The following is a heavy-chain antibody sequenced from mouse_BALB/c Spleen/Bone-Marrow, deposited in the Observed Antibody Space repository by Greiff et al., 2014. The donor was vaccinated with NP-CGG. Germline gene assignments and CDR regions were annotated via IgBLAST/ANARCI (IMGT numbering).Heavy chain of an antibody. Sequence: QVQLQQPGAELVKPGASVKLSCKASGYTFTSYYMCWVKQRPGQGLEWIGEINPSNGGTSFNEKFESKATLTVDKSSSTAYMSLSSLTSEDSAVYYCTRSRRAMDHWGQGTSVTVSS. J-gene: IGHJ4*01. CDR3: TRSRRAMDH. CDR2: INPSNGGT. D-gene: IGHD2-12*01. CDR1: GYTFTSYY. V-gene: IGHV1S81*02.